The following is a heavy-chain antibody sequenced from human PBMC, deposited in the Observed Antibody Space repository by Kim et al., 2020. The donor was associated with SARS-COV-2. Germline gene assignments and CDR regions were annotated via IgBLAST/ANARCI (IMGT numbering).Heavy chain of an antibody. CDR1: GFTFSDYY. CDR3: ARESRYYYDSSGYYNSRGYYFDY. Sequence: GGSLRLSCAASGFTFSDYYMSWIHQAPGKGLEWVSYISSSSSYTNYADSVKGRFTISRDNAKNSLYLQMNSLRAEDTAVYYCARESRYYYDSSGYYNSRGYYFDYWGQGTLVTVSS. D-gene: IGHD3-22*01. V-gene: IGHV3-11*06. CDR2: ISSSSSYT. J-gene: IGHJ4*02.